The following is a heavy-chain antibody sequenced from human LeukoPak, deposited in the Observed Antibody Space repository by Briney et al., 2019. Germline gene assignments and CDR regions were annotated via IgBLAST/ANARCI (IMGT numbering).Heavy chain of an antibody. CDR3: ARGGTWFGELTVFSP. Sequence: SVKVSCKASGGTFSSYTISWVRQAPGQGLEWMGRIIPILGIANYAQKFQGRVTITADKSTSTAYMELRSLRSDDTAVYYCARGGTWFGELTVFSPWGQGTLVTVSS. CDR2: IIPILGIA. D-gene: IGHD3-10*01. CDR1: GGTFSSYT. V-gene: IGHV1-69*02. J-gene: IGHJ5*02.